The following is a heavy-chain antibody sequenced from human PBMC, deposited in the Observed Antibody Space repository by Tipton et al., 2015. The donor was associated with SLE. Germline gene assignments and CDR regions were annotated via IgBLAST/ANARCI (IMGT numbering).Heavy chain of an antibody. CDR1: GGSISSHY. V-gene: IGHV4-59*11. J-gene: IGHJ2*01. D-gene: IGHD3-22*01. CDR3: ARRFSGGYYWYFDL. CDR2: IYYSGST. Sequence: LRLSCTVSGGSISSHYWSWIRQPPGKGLEWIGYIYYSGSTNYNPSLKSRVTISVDTSKNQFSLKLSSVTAADTAVYYCARRFSGGYYWYFDLWGRGTLVTVSS.